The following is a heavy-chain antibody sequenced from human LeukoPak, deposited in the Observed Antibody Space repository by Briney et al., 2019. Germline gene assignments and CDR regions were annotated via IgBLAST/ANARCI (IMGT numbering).Heavy chain of an antibody. Sequence: GRSLRFSCAASGFTFDNYAMNWVRQVPGKGLEWISLISWSSGTIGYADSVKGRFTISRDNANNFLYLQMNSLRAEDTALYYCARAYKDRSLAGKKEFFQHWGQGTLVTVSS. J-gene: IGHJ1*01. D-gene: IGHD6-19*01. V-gene: IGHV3-9*01. CDR3: ARAYKDRSLAGKKEFFQH. CDR1: GFTFDNYA. CDR2: ISWSSGTI.